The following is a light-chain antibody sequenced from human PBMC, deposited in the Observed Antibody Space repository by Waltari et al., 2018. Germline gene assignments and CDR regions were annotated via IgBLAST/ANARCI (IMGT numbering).Light chain of an antibody. CDR1: QSVSRT. Sequence: EIVLTQSPGTLSLSPGDRATLSCRASQSVSRTLAWYQQKPGQAPSLLIDGASIRATGVPDRFSGSGSGTDFSLTISRLEPEDFAVYYCQHYVTLPVTFGQGTKVEIK. CDR3: QHYVTLPVT. V-gene: IGKV3-20*01. CDR2: GAS. J-gene: IGKJ1*01.